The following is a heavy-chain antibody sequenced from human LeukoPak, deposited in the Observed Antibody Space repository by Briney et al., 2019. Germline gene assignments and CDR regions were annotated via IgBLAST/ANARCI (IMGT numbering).Heavy chain of an antibody. V-gene: IGHV3-23*01. J-gene: IGHJ4*02. CDR2: ISGSGGNT. Sequence: GGSLRLSCAASGFTFSSYAMNWVRQAPGKGLEWVSAISGSGGNTYYADSVKGRFTISRDNSKNTLYLQMNSLRAADTALYYCAKPARTDDADYWGQGTLVTVSS. CDR1: GFTFSSYA. D-gene: IGHD1-1*01. CDR3: AKPARTDDADY.